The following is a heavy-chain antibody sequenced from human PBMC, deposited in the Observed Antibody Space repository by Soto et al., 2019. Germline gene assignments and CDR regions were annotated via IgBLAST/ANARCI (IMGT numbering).Heavy chain of an antibody. V-gene: IGHV3-53*01. Sequence: EVQVVESGGGLIQPGGSLRLSCAVSGFTVTINYMSWVRQAPGKGLEWVSVIYSGGTIYYADSVKGRFTISRDTSKNTLYLQMNRLGGEDTAVYYCHGYGYWGQGTLVTVSS. J-gene: IGHJ4*02. D-gene: IGHD5-12*01. CDR2: IYSGGTI. CDR3: HGYGY. CDR1: GFTVTINY.